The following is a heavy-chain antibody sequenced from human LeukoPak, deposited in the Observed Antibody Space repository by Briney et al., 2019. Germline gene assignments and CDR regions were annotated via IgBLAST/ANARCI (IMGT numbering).Heavy chain of an antibody. Sequence: PSETLSLTCSVSGGSIRNYYWTWIRQPAGGGLEGIGRLRSTGNNNYNASLKSRVSMSVDTSKNQFSLRLSSVTAADTAVYYCTREMASVVTPVSRWLDPWGQGILVTVSS. CDR2: LRSTGNN. CDR1: GGSIRNYY. J-gene: IGHJ5*01. CDR3: TREMASVVTPVSRWLDP. D-gene: IGHD4-23*01. V-gene: IGHV4-4*07.